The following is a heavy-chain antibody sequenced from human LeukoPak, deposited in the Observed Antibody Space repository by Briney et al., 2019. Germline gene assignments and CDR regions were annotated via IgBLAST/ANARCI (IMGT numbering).Heavy chain of an antibody. CDR2: ISYDGSNK. V-gene: IGHV3-30*04. J-gene: IGHJ4*02. CDR1: GFTFSSYA. CDR3: ARAMVRGVIIPPFDY. Sequence: GGSLRLSCAASGFTFSSYAMHWVRQAPGKGLEWVAVISYDGSNKYYADSVKGRFTISRDNSKNTLYLQMNSLRAEDTAVYYCARAMVRGVIIPPFDYWGQGTLVTVSS. D-gene: IGHD3-10*01.